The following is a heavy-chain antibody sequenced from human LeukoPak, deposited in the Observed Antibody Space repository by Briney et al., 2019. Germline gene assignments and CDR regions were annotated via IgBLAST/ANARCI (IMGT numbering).Heavy chain of an antibody. D-gene: IGHD4-17*01. CDR2: ISGSGGST. V-gene: IGHV3-23*01. CDR3: AKDLAGDYVYGMDV. CDR1: GFTFSSYA. Sequence: GGSLRLSCAASGFTFSSYAMSWVRQAPGKGLEWVSAISGSGGSTYYADSVKGRFTISRDNSKNTLYLQMNSLRAEDTAVYYCAKDLAGDYVYGMDVWGQGTTVTVSS. J-gene: IGHJ6*02.